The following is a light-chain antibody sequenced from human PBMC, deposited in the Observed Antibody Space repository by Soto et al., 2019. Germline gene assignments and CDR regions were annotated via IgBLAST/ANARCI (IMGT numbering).Light chain of an antibody. CDR2: AAS. V-gene: IGKV1-9*01. J-gene: IGKJ4*01. Sequence: DIQLTQSPSFLSASVGNRVTITCRASQGISSYLAWYQQKPGKAPKLLIYAASALHSGVPSRFSGSESGTEFTLTISSLQPEDFATYYCQQLNTYPLTCGGGTKVDIK. CDR3: QQLNTYPLT. CDR1: QGISSY.